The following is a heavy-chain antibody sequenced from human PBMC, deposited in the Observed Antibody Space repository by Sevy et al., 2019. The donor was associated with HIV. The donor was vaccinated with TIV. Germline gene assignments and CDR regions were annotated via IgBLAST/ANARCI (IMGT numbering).Heavy chain of an antibody. D-gene: IGHD3-10*01. Sequence: GGSLRLSCAASGFTFSSYGMHWVRQAPGKGLEWVAFIRYDGSNKYYADSVKGRFTISRDNSKNTLYLQMNSLRAEDTAVYYCAKTGDYYYGMGVWGQGTTVTVSS. CDR2: IRYDGSNK. J-gene: IGHJ6*02. V-gene: IGHV3-30*02. CDR3: AKTGDYYYGMGV. CDR1: GFTFSSYG.